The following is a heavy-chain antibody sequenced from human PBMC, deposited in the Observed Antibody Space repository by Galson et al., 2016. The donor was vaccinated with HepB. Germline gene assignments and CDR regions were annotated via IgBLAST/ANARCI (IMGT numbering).Heavy chain of an antibody. CDR2: IDPTGDST. Sequence: SVKVSCKASGYTFTTYYMHWVRQAPGRGLEWMGIIDPTGDSTTYAQRFQGRVTMTRDTSSSSVYMELSSLRSEDTAVYYCARAVAAGDWYFDLWGRGTLVTVSS. CDR1: GYTFTTYY. D-gene: IGHD6-13*01. J-gene: IGHJ2*01. CDR3: ARAVAAGDWYFDL. V-gene: IGHV1-46*01.